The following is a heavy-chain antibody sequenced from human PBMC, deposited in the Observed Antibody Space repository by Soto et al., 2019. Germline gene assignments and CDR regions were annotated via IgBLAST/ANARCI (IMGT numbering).Heavy chain of an antibody. CDR3: AMTTVVNDAFDI. CDR1: GGSISSSNW. Sequence: PSETLSLTCAVSGGSISSSNWWSWVRQPPGKGLEWIGEIYHSGSTNYNPSLKSRVTISVDKSKNQFSLKLSSVTAADTAVYYCAMTTVVNDAFDIWGQGAMVTVSS. J-gene: IGHJ3*02. CDR2: IYHSGST. V-gene: IGHV4-4*02. D-gene: IGHD4-17*01.